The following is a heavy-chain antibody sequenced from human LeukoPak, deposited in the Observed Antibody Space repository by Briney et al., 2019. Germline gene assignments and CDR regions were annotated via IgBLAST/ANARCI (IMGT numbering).Heavy chain of an antibody. CDR3: ARDLEGIVATSGLYYYYMDV. V-gene: IGHV1-46*01. D-gene: IGHD5-12*01. CDR2: INPSGGST. CDR1: GYTLTRHF. J-gene: IGHJ6*03. Sequence: ASVKVSCKASGYTLTRHFMHWVRQAPGQGLEWMGIINPSGGSTTYAQKFQGRVTMTSDMSTSTVYMELSSLRSEDTAVYYCARDLEGIVATSGLYYYYMDVWGKGTTVTVSS.